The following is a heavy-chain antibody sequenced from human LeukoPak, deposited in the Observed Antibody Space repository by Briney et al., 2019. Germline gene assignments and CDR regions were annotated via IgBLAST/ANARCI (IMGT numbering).Heavy chain of an antibody. J-gene: IGHJ6*02. CDR1: GGSISIYY. CDR2: IYYSGST. Sequence: PSETLSLTCTVSGGSISIYYWSWIRQPPGKGLEWIGYIYYSGSTNYNPSLKSRVTISVDTSKNQFSLKLSSVTAADTAVYYCARLRLRIAAAGTSYYGMDVWGQGTTVTVSS. V-gene: IGHV4-59*01. CDR3: ARLRLRIAAAGTSYYGMDV. D-gene: IGHD6-13*01.